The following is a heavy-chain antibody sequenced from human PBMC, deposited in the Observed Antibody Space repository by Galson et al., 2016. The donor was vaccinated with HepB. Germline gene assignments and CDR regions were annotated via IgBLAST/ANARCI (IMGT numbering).Heavy chain of an antibody. D-gene: IGHD3-16*02. CDR2: IDPSDSYT. CDR1: GYSFTNYW. CDR3: ARQNMIRYGEVIVPYWYYDL. V-gene: IGHV5-10-1*01. J-gene: IGHJ2*01. Sequence: QSGAEVKKPGESLRISCKGSGYSFTNYWISWVRQMPGKGLEWMGRIDPSDSYTKYSPSFQGHVTISVDNSISTAYLQWSSLKAPDTAMYYCARQNMIRYGEVIVPYWYYDLWGLGTLVTVSS.